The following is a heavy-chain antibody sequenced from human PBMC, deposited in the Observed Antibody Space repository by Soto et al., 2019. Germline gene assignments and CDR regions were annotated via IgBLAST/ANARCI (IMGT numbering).Heavy chain of an antibody. CDR2: IESRGRTI. V-gene: IGHV3-11*01. CDR1: GFTFSDYH. Sequence: QVQLVESGGGLVKPGGSLRLSCAASGFTFSDYHMSWIRQAPGKGLEWVSYIESRGRTISYADSVKGRFTISRGNAKNSLFLQMNSLRAEDTAVYYCVRQAARNYFDFWGQGTLLTVSS. CDR3: VRQAARNYFDF. D-gene: IGHD6-6*01. J-gene: IGHJ4*02.